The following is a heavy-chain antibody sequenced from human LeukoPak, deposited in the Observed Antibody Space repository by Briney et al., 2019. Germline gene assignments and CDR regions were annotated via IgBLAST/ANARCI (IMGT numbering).Heavy chain of an antibody. CDR3: ARHRGRGSYYYAFDI. J-gene: IGHJ3*02. Sequence: SETLSLPCAVSGFSFSSNYYWGRIRQPPGKGLEWIGSIYDSVSTYYNPSLKSRVTMSLDTSKNQFSLKLTSVTAADTAVYYCARHRGRGSYYYAFDIWGQGTMVAVSS. D-gene: IGHD1-26*01. V-gene: IGHV4-38-2*01. CDR1: GFSFSSNYY. CDR2: IYDSVST.